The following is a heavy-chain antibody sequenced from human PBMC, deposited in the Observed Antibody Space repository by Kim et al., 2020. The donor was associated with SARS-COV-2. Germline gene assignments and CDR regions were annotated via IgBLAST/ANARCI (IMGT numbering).Heavy chain of an antibody. J-gene: IGHJ4*02. Sequence: GESLKISCKGSGYMFTNYWIAWVRQVPGKGLEWVGLMSPDGSDTRYSASFQGQVTISTEKSISTAYLQWHSLKASDTAIYYCARIYGGYNLFDYWGQGTLVTLPS. CDR3: ARIYGGYNLFDY. V-gene: IGHV5-51*01. CDR2: MSPDGSDT. CDR1: GYMFTNYW. D-gene: IGHD3-22*01.